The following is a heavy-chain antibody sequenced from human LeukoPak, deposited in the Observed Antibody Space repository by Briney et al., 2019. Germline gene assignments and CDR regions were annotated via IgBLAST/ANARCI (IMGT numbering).Heavy chain of an antibody. CDR2: ISGSGGST. D-gene: IGHD3-10*01. V-gene: IGHV3-23*01. Sequence: PGGSLRLSCAASGFTFSSYAMSWVRQAPGKGLEWVSAISGSGGSTYYADSVEGRFTISRDNSKNTLYLQMNSLRAEDTAVYYCAKDRYYGSGSHYWGQGTLVTVSS. J-gene: IGHJ4*02. CDR3: AKDRYYGSGSHY. CDR1: GFTFSSYA.